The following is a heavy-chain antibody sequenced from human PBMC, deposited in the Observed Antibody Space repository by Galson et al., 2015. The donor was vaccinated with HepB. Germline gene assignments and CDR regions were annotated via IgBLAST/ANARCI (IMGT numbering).Heavy chain of an antibody. D-gene: IGHD6-6*01. CDR1: GFTFSSYA. CDR3: ARVVGSSVLGTVDY. V-gene: IGHV3-30-3*01. CDR2: ISYDGSNK. J-gene: IGHJ4*02. Sequence: SLRLSCAASGFTFSSYAMHWVRQAPGKGLEWVAVISYDGSNKYYADSVKGRFTISRDNSKNTLYLQMNSLRAEDTAVYYCARVVGSSVLGTVDYWGQGTLVTVSS.